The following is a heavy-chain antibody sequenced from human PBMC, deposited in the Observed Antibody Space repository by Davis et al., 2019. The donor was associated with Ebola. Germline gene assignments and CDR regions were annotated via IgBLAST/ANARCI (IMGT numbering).Heavy chain of an antibody. J-gene: IGHJ6*02. CDR2: ISSSSSYI. CDR1: GFTFSSYS. D-gene: IGHD6-19*01. Sequence: GESLKISCAASGFTFSSYSMNWVRQAPGKGLEWASSISSSSSYIYYADSVKGRFTISRDNAKNSLLLQMNSLRAEDTAVYYCARDGAVAGLYYYYYGMDVWGQGTTVTVSS. CDR3: ARDGAVAGLYYYYYGMDV. V-gene: IGHV3-21*04.